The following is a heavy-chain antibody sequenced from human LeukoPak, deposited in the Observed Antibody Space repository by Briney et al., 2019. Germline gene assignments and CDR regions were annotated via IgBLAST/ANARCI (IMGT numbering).Heavy chain of an antibody. D-gene: IGHD6-19*01. CDR1: GFTFSSYS. Sequence: PGGSLRLSCAASGFTFSSYSMNWVRQAPGKGLEWVSSISSSSSYIYYADSVKGRFTISRDNAKNSLYLQMNSLRAEDTAVYYCASLYSSGWSPPSGGTVSSDYWGQGTLVTVSS. J-gene: IGHJ4*02. V-gene: IGHV3-21*01. CDR3: ASLYSSGWSPPSGGTVSSDY. CDR2: ISSSSSYI.